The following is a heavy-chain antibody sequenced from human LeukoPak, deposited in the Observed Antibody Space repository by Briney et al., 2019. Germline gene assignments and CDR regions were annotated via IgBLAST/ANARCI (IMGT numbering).Heavy chain of an antibody. V-gene: IGHV1-69*05. CDR1: GGTFSSYA. J-gene: IGHJ3*02. D-gene: IGHD3-3*01. CDR3: AREHDFWSGDPLGGGFDI. Sequence: VASVKVSCKASGGTFSSYAVSWVRQAPGQGLEWMGGIIPIFGTTSYAQKFQGRVTITTDESTSTAYMELSSLRSEDTAVYYCAREHDFWSGDPLGGGFDIWGQGTLVTVSS. CDR2: IIPIFGTT.